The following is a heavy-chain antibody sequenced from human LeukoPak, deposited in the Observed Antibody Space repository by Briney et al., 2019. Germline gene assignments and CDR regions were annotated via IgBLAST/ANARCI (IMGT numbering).Heavy chain of an antibody. D-gene: IGHD4-17*01. CDR3: ARADDYGREDY. CDR1: GFTVSSNY. CDR2: IYSGGST. Sequence: PGGSLRLSCAASGFTVSSNYMSWVRQAPGKGLEWVSVIYSGGSTYYADSVKGRFTISRDNSKNTLYLQMNSLRAEDTAVYYCARADDYGREDYWGQGTLVTVPS. V-gene: IGHV3-53*01. J-gene: IGHJ4*02.